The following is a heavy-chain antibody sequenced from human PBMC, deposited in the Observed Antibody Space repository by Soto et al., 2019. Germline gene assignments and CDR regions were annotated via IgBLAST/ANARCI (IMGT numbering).Heavy chain of an antibody. D-gene: IGHD1-1*01. J-gene: IGHJ4*02. CDR2: ISAHNGNT. Sequence: QVHLVQSGAEVKKSGASVKVSCKGSGYDFTTYGITWVRQAPGQGLEWMAWISAHNGNTAYAQKLQGRVTVTRDTSTSTAYRELRSLRSDDTAVYYCARGRYGDYWGQGALVTVSS. CDR3: ARGRYGDY. V-gene: IGHV1-18*01. CDR1: GYDFTTYG.